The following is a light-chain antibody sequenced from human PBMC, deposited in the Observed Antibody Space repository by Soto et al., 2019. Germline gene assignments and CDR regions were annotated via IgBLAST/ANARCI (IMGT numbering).Light chain of an antibody. CDR3: QQSYSTPVT. J-gene: IGKJ4*01. V-gene: IGKV1-39*01. CDR2: AAS. Sequence: DIQMTQSPSSLSASVGDRVTITCRASQSISSYLNWYQQKPGKAPKLLIYAASSLQSGVPSRFSGSGSGTDFTLTISSLQPEDFATYYCQQSYSTPVTFGGGTKWISN. CDR1: QSISSY.